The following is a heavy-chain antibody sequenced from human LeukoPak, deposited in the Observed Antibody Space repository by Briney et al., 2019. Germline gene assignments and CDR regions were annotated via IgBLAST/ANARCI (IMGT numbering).Heavy chain of an antibody. J-gene: IGHJ6*03. CDR2: IYYSGST. V-gene: IGHV4-59*01. CDR3: ARGTVSMYYMDV. Sequence: SGTLSLTCTVSGGSMSSYSWSWIRQPPGKGLEWIANIYYSGSTNYNPSLKSRVTISIDTSKNQFSLKLSSVTAADTAVYYCARGTVSMYYMDVWGKGTTVTISS. CDR1: GGSMSSYS. D-gene: IGHD5/OR15-5a*01.